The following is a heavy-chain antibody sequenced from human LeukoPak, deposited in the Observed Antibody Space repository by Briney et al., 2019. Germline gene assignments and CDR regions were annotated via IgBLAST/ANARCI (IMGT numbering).Heavy chain of an antibody. V-gene: IGHV3-43*01. CDR1: GFTFDDYT. CDR2: ISWDGGST. D-gene: IGHD2-2*01. CDR3: AKAWGEYQLLLGY. Sequence: GALRLSCAASGFTFDDYTMHWVRQAPGKGLEWVSLISWDGGSTYYADSVKGRFTISRDNSKNSLYLQMNSLRTEDTALYYCAKAWGEYQLLLGYWGQGTLVTVSS. J-gene: IGHJ4*02.